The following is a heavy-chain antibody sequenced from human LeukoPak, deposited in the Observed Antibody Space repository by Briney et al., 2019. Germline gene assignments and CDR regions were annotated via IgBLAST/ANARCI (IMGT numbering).Heavy chain of an antibody. D-gene: IGHD6-19*01. CDR2: INHSGNT. V-gene: IGHV4-34*01. CDR1: GGSLNGYY. Sequence: PSETLSLTCPLSGGSLNGYYWSWSRQPPGNRLEPIGEINHSGNTDYNMSLKRRVAISIDTSKNQFSLKLSSVTAADTGVYYCARTPRIAVAKRCCVPGGQGTLVSVPS. CDR3: ARTPRIAVAKRCCVP. J-gene: IGHJ4*02.